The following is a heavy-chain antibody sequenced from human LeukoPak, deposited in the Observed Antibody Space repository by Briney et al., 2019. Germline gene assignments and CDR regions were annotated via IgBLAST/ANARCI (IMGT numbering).Heavy chain of an antibody. CDR2: IYYSGST. J-gene: IGHJ4*02. CDR3: ARGPGAYGSGSYYFPFFDY. CDR1: DGSISSSSYY. V-gene: IGHV4-39*07. Sequence: ASETLSLTCTVSDGSISSSSYYWGWIRQPPGKGLEWIGSIYYSGSTNYNPSLKSRVTISVDTSKNQFSLKLSSVTAADTAVYYCARGPGAYGSGSYYFPFFDYWGQGTLVTVSS. D-gene: IGHD3-10*01.